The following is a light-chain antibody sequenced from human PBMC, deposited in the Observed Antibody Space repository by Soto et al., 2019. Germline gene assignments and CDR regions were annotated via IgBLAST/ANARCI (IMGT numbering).Light chain of an antibody. CDR3: TQYGSSSTCT. CDR2: AAS. CDR1: QSVSSAY. V-gene: IGKV3-20*01. Sequence: EIVLTQSPGTLSLSPGERATLSCRASQSVSSAYLAWYQHKPGQPPTLLIYAASSRVTGILDRFSGSGSGTDCTLTISRFEPDDFAVYYCTQYGSSSTCTFGQGTKVEIK. J-gene: IGKJ1*01.